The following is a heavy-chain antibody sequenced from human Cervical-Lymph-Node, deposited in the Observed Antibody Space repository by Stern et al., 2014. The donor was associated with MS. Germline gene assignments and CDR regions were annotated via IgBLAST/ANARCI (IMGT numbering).Heavy chain of an antibody. Sequence: VQLVESGAEAKKPGSSVKVSCKASGGSFSMDSISWVRQAPGQGLEWMGGLTPMFGTSNYAQKFQGRVTTTADVSTSTAYMELTSLRSEDTAVYFCARDQGGIADSWGQGTLVIVSS. CDR3: ARDQGGIADS. V-gene: IGHV1-69*01. CDR2: LTPMFGTS. J-gene: IGHJ4*02. CDR1: GGSFSMDS. D-gene: IGHD6-13*01.